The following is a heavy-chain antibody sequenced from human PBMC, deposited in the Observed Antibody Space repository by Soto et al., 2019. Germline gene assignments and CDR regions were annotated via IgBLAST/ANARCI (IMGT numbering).Heavy chain of an antibody. CDR1: GFTFSSHS. CDR2: ISFDGSYK. D-gene: IGHD6-19*01. V-gene: IGHV3-30-3*01. Sequence: QVQLVESGGGVAQPGRSLRLSCAASGFTFSSHSMHWVRQAPGQGLEWVAVISFDGSYKYYADSVKGRFTIPRDNSKNTLYLQMNSLRAEDTAVYYCARGASITVAGTSFDYWGQGTMVTVSS. CDR3: ARGASITVAGTSFDY. J-gene: IGHJ4*02.